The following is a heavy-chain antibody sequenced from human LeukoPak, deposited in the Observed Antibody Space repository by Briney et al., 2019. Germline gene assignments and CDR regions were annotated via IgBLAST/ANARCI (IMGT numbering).Heavy chain of an antibody. Sequence: ASVKVSCKASGYTFTGYYMHWVRQAPGQGLEWMGWINPNSGGTNYAQKFQGRVTMTRDTSISTAYMELSRLRSDDTAVYYCARAGDDYYDSSGYYRGAFDIWGQGTVVTVSS. D-gene: IGHD3-22*01. V-gene: IGHV1-2*02. CDR2: INPNSGGT. CDR3: ARAGDDYYDSSGYYRGAFDI. CDR1: GYTFTGYY. J-gene: IGHJ3*02.